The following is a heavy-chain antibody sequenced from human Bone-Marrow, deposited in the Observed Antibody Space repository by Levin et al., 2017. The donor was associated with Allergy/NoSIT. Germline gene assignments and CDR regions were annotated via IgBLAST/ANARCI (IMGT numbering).Heavy chain of an antibody. CDR2: IDPSDSRI. V-gene: IGHV5-10-1*01. CDR1: GHTFTSYW. CDR3: ARSQKVRFGESDFDY. D-gene: IGHD3-10*01. Sequence: KAGGSLRLSCEGSGHTFTSYWISWVRQMPGKGLEWMGRIDPSDSRIDYSPSFQGHVTISADKSINTAYLQWSSLKASDTAIYYCARSQKVRFGESDFDYWGQGTLVTVSS. J-gene: IGHJ4*02.